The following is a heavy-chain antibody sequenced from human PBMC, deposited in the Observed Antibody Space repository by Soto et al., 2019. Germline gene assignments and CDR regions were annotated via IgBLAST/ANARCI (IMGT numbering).Heavy chain of an antibody. CDR1: GYTFTSYG. D-gene: IGHD2-2*01. CDR2: ISAYNGNT. J-gene: IGHJ6*02. V-gene: IGHV1-18*04. Sequence: VASVKVSCKASGYTFTSYGISWVRQAPGQGLEWMGWISAYNGNTNYAQKLKGRVTMTTDTSTSTAYMELRSLRSDDTAVYYCAREGLGDCSSTSCSSPPYYYYGMDVWGQGTTVTVSS. CDR3: AREGLGDCSSTSCSSPPYYYYGMDV.